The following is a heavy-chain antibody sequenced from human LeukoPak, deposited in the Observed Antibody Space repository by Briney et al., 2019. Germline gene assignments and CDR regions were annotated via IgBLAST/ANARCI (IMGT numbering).Heavy chain of an antibody. V-gene: IGHV1-18*01. J-gene: IGHJ3*02. CDR3: ARDSGSYTADAFDI. Sequence: ASVKVSCKASGYTFTSYGISWVRQAPGQGLEWMGWISAYNGNTNYAQKLQGRVTMTTDTSTSTAYMELRSLRSDDTAVYYCARDSGSYTADAFDIWGQGTMVTVSS. CDR2: ISAYNGNT. CDR1: GYTFTSYG. D-gene: IGHD1-26*01.